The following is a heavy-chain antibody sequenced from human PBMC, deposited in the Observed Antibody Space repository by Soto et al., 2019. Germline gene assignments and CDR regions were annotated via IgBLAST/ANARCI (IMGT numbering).Heavy chain of an antibody. CDR3: ARYFYDSSGYYSGDYYYYGMDV. CDR1: GFTFSSYA. Sequence: GGSLRLSCAASGFTFSSYAMHWVRQAPGKGLEWVAVISYDGSNKYYADSVKSRFTISRDNSKNTLYLQMNSLRAEDTAVYYCARYFYDSSGYYSGDYYYYGMDVWGQGTTVTVSS. J-gene: IGHJ6*02. D-gene: IGHD3-22*01. CDR2: ISYDGSNK. V-gene: IGHV3-30-3*01.